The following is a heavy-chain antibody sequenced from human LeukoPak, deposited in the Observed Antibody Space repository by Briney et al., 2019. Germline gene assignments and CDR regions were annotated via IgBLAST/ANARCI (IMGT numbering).Heavy chain of an antibody. D-gene: IGHD7-27*01. V-gene: IGHV4-4*07. J-gene: IGHJ4*02. Sequence: SETLSLTCSVSGGSIGTYYWSWIRQPAGEGLEWIGRIYTGGSTNYNPSLKSRVTLSIETPKNQFSLELTSVTAADTAVYYCTRHGDNWGQGTLVTVSS. CDR2: IYTGGST. CDR3: TRHGDN. CDR1: GGSIGTYY.